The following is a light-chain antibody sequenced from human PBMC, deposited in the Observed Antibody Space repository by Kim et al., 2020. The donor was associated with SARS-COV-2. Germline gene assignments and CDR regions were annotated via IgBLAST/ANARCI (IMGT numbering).Light chain of an antibody. CDR1: SLRSYY. Sequence: SSELTQDPAVSVALGQTVRITCQGDSLRSYYASWYQQKPGQAPVLVIYGKNNRPSGIPDRFSGSSSGNTASLTITGAQAEDEADYYCNSRDSRGVLVFGG. J-gene: IGLJ2*01. CDR2: GKN. V-gene: IGLV3-19*01. CDR3: NSRDSRGVLV.